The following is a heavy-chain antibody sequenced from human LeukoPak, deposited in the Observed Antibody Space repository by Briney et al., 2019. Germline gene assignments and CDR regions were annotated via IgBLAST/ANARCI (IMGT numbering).Heavy chain of an antibody. D-gene: IGHD3-10*01. CDR3: ARVGVPGAFDI. V-gene: IGHV4-4*07. CDR1: GGSISTYY. J-gene: IGHJ3*02. Sequence: SETLSLTCTVSGGSISTYYWIWMRQPAGKGLEWIGRLYTGESATYNPSFKSRITMSLDTSKNQFSLRLTPVTAAGTAVYYCARVGVPGAFDIWGQGTMVTVSS. CDR2: LYTGESA.